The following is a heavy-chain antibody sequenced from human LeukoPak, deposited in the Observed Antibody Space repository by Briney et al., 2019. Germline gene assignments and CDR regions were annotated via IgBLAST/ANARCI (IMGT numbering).Heavy chain of an antibody. D-gene: IGHD3-10*01. Sequence: GWSLRLSCAASGFTFRDYYMSWVRQAPGKGLEWVSYISVSGSTIYSADSVKGRFTISRDNAKNSLYLQMNSLRAEDTAVYYCARFGSPYMDVWGKGTTVTVSS. J-gene: IGHJ6*03. V-gene: IGHV3-11*01. CDR3: ARFGSPYMDV. CDR2: ISVSGSTI. CDR1: GFTFRDYY.